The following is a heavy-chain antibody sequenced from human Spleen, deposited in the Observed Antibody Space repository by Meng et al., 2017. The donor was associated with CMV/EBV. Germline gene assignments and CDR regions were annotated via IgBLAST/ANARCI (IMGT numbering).Heavy chain of an antibody. CDR1: GYTLTDYY. D-gene: IGHD3-22*01. CDR2: INPNTGGT. Sequence: CRPYGYTLTDYYMHWVRQAPGQGLEWMGWINPNTGGTSYAQKFQGRVTMTRDTSISTAYMELSRLRSDDTALYYCARTFPTDTMIDYWGQGTLVTVSS. V-gene: IGHV1-2*02. CDR3: ARTFPTDTMIDY. J-gene: IGHJ4*02.